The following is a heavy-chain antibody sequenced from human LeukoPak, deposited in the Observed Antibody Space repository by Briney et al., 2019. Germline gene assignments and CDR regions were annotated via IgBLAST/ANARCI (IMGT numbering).Heavy chain of an antibody. CDR2: IGTAGDT. J-gene: IGHJ6*02. CDR3: ARDGAYYGMDV. V-gene: IGHV3-13*01. CDR1: GFTFSSYD. Sequence: GGSLRLSCAASGFTFSSYDMHWVRQATGKGLEWVSAIGTAGDTYYPGSVKGRFTISRENAKNSLYLQMNSLRAEDTAVYYCARDGAYYGMDVWGQGTTVTVSS.